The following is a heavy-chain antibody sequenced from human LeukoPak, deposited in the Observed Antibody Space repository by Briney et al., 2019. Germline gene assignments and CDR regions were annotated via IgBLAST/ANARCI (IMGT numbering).Heavy chain of an antibody. CDR2: IYYSGST. J-gene: IGHJ4*02. CDR3: ASSVAVARFDY. V-gene: IGHV4-59*01. CDR1: GFTFSTYS. Sequence: GSLRLSCAASGFTFSTYSMNWVRQPPGKGLEWIGYIYYSGSTNYNPSLKSRVTISVDTSKNQFSLKLSSVTAADTAVYYCASSVAVARFDYWGQGTLVTVSS. D-gene: IGHD6-19*01.